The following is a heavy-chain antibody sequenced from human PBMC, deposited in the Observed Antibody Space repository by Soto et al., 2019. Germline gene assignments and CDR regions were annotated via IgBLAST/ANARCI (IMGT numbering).Heavy chain of an antibody. V-gene: IGHV3-11*01. CDR1: GFTFSDYY. J-gene: IGHJ3*02. CDR2: ISSSGSTI. Sequence: PGGSLRLSCAASGFTFSDYYMSWIRQAPGKGLEWGSYISSSGSTIYYADSVKGRFTISRDNGKTSRYLQMTSLRAEDTSVYYRARHSSAWYDALDIWGKGPRFT. D-gene: IGHD6-19*01. CDR3: ARHSSAWYDALDI.